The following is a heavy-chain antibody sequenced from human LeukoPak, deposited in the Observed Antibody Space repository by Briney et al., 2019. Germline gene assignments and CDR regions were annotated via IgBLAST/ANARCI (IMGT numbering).Heavy chain of an antibody. CDR2: ISGSGGST. J-gene: IGHJ4*02. D-gene: IGHD3-22*01. V-gene: IGHV3-23*01. Sequence: GGSLRLSCAASGFTFSSYAVSWVRQAPGKGLEWVSAISGSGGSTYYADSVKGRFTISRDNSKNTLHLQMNSLRAEDTAVYYCAKDGYYYDSSGYYPAFDYWGQGTLVTVSS. CDR3: AKDGYYYDSSGYYPAFDY. CDR1: GFTFSSYA.